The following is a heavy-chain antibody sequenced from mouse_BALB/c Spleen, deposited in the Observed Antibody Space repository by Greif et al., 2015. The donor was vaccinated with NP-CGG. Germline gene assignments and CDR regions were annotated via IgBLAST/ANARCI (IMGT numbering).Heavy chain of an antibody. V-gene: IGHV14-1*02. CDR3: ARSADHYGSSYVGY. Sequence: EVQLQESGAELVRPGALVKLSCKASGFNIKDYYMHWVKQRPEQGLEWIGLIDPENGNTIYDPKFQGKASITADTSSNTACLQLSSLTSDDTAVYYCARSADHYGSSYVGYWCQGTTLTVSS. J-gene: IGHJ2*01. CDR2: IDPENGNT. D-gene: IGHD1-1*01. CDR1: GFNIKDYY.